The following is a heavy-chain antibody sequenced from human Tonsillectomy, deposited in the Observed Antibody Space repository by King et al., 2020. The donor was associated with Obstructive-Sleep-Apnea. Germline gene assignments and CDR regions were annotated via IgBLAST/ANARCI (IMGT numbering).Heavy chain of an antibody. CDR2: ISWNSVSI. D-gene: IGHD3-10*01. CDR3: AKDMDGSGSYYKGVIDY. J-gene: IGHJ4*02. V-gene: IGHV3-9*03. CDR1: GFTCDDYA. Sequence: VQLVESGGGFVQPGRSLRLSCAASGFTCDDYAMHWVRQVPGKGLEWVSGISWNSVSIVYADSLKGRFTISRDNAKNSLYLQMNSLRAEDMALYYCAKDMDGSGSYYKGVIDYWGQGTLVTVSS.